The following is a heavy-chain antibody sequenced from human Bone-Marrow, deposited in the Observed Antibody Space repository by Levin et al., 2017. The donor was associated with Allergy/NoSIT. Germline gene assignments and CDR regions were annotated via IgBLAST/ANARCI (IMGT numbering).Heavy chain of an antibody. CDR1: GFTFSIYD. V-gene: IGHV3-13*01. CDR3: VRSLYTSGWHTD. D-gene: IGHD6-19*01. Sequence: GGSLRLSCAASGFTFSIYDLHWVRQPTGRGLEWVSTVDTTGDTYYSGSVKGRFTISRENAKNSLFLQMNNLRPGDTAIYYCVRSLYTSGWHTDWGQGTLVPVPS. J-gene: IGHJ4*02. CDR2: VDTTGDT.